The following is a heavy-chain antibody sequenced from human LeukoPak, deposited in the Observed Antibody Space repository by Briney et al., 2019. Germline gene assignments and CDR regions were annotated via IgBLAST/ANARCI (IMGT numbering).Heavy chain of an antibody. J-gene: IGHJ6*03. Sequence: GGSLRLSCAASGFTFSSYGMSWVRQAPGKGLEWVSAISGSGGSTYYADSVKGRFTISRDNSKNTLYLQMNSLRAEDTAVYYCAKAEMYYYGSGSSYYYYYMDVWGKGTTVTISS. V-gene: IGHV3-23*01. CDR2: ISGSGGST. CDR1: GFTFSSYG. CDR3: AKAEMYYYGSGSSYYYYYMDV. D-gene: IGHD3-10*01.